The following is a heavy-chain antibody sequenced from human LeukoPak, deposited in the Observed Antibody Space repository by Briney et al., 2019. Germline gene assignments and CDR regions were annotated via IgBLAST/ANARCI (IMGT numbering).Heavy chain of an antibody. Sequence: SETLSLTCTVSGGSISSYYWSWIRQPPGKGLEWIGYIYYSGSTDYNPSLKSRVTISVDTSKNQFSLKLSSVTAADTAVYYCARTSLWQRGYSGYDLRGFDYWGQGTLVTVSS. CDR2: IYYSGST. J-gene: IGHJ4*02. D-gene: IGHD5-12*01. CDR3: ARTSLWQRGYSGYDLRGFDY. V-gene: IGHV4-59*08. CDR1: GGSISSYY.